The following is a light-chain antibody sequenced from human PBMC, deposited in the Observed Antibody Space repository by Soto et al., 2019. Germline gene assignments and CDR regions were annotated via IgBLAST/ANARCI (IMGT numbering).Light chain of an antibody. CDR1: QSISTW. CDR3: QQYDSYPYT. V-gene: IGKV1-5*03. J-gene: IGKJ2*01. CDR2: KAS. Sequence: DIQMTQSPSTLPASVGDRVTITCRASQSISTWLAWYQQQPGKAPKLLIYKASSLQSGVPSRFSGSGSGTQFTLTINTLQPDEFATYYCQQYDSYPYTFGQGTKLEIK.